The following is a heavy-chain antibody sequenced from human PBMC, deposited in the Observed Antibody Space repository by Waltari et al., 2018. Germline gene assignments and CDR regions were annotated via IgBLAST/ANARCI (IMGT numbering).Heavy chain of an antibody. CDR3: ASGYGVYYYYMDV. V-gene: IGHV4-34*01. CDR1: GGSFSGYY. D-gene: IGHD4-17*01. J-gene: IGHJ6*03. Sequence: QVQLQQWGAGLLKPSETLSLTCAVYGGSFSGYYWSWIRQPPGKGLEWIGEINHSGSTNYNPSLKSRVTISVDTSKNQFSLKLSSVTAADTAVYYCASGYGVYYYYMDVWGKGTTVTVSS. CDR2: INHSGST.